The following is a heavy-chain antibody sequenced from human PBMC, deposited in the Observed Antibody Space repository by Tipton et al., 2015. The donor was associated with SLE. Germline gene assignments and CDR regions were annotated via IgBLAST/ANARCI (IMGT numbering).Heavy chain of an antibody. Sequence: TLSLTCTVSGGSINDYYWNWMRQPAGKGLEWIGRIYTSGSTNYSPSLKNRVTMSVDASKNYFSLKLSSVTAADTAVYYCARGSDGEYVRYFDVWGRGNLVTVSS. CDR2: IYTSGST. CDR3: ARGSDGEYVRYFDV. D-gene: IGHD4-17*01. J-gene: IGHJ2*01. CDR1: GGSINDYY. V-gene: IGHV4-4*07.